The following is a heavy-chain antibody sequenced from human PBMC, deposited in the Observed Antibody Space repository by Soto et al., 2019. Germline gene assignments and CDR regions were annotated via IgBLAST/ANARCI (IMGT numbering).Heavy chain of an antibody. J-gene: IGHJ3*01. CDR1: GGSISSGNW. CDR2: IFHSGST. Sequence: QVQLQESGPGLVKPSGTLSLTCSLSGGSISSGNWWSWVRQPPGKGLEWIGEIFHSGSTHYNPSFKSRVTMSVDKSKNQFSLIRSSVTVADTAVYYCARYPGTTVGGVLWGQGTMVTVSS. D-gene: IGHD4-4*01. CDR3: ARYPGTTVGGVL. V-gene: IGHV4-4*02.